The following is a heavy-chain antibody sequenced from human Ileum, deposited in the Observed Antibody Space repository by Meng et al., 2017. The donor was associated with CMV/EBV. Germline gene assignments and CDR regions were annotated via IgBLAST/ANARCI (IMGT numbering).Heavy chain of an antibody. J-gene: IGHJ4*02. CDR2: ISSSSSYI. CDR3: ARDKGSSSGEDY. D-gene: IGHD6-6*01. Sequence: CAASGFTFSSYSMNGVRQAPGKGLEWVSSISSSSSYIYYADSVMGRFTISRDNAKNSLYLQMNSLRAEDTAVYYCARDKGSSSGEDYWGQGTLVTVSS. V-gene: IGHV3-21*01. CDR1: GFTFSSYS.